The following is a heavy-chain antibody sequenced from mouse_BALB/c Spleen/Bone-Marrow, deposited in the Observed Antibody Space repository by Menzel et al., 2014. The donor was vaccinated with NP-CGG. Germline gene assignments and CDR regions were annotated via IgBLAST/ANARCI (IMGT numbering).Heavy chain of an antibody. CDR3: ASPYGYEDYSAMDY. D-gene: IGHD1-2*01. J-gene: IGHJ4*01. CDR2: INPSTGDT. Sequence: VKLVESGAELAKPGASVKMSCKASGYTFTSYWMHWVKQRPGQVLEWIGYINPSTGDTEYNLKFKDKATLTADKSSSTAYIQLSSLTSEDSAVYYCASPYGYEDYSAMDYWGQGTSVTVSS. V-gene: IGHV1-7*01. CDR1: GYTFTSYW.